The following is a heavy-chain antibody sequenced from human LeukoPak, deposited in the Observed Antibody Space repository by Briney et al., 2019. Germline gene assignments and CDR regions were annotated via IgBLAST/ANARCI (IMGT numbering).Heavy chain of an antibody. Sequence: GRSLRLSCAASGFSFSKYGMHWVRQAPGKGLEWVAVISHDGSNKYYADSVKGRFTISRDNSKNTLYLQMNSLRAEETAVYYCAGDGHTGMAVYHFDYWGQGALATVSS. V-gene: IGHV3-30*03. D-gene: IGHD5-18*01. CDR3: AGDGHTGMAVYHFDY. CDR2: ISHDGSNK. CDR1: GFSFSKYG. J-gene: IGHJ4*02.